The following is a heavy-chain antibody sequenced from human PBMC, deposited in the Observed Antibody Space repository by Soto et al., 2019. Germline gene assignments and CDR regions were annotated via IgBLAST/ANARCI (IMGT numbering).Heavy chain of an antibody. CDR2: INHSGST. J-gene: IGHJ4*02. D-gene: IGHD5-18*01. CDR3: AKNSAIGKPLLCQ. V-gene: IGHV4-34*01. CDR1: GGSFSGYY. Sequence: QVQLQQWGAGLLKPSETLSLTCAVYGGSFSGYYWSWIRQPPGKGLEWIGEINHSGSTNYNPSLKRRINLTGDTSKKPFSPKLGSVAAADTAFDYLAKNSAIGKPLLCQRGQGTLVTVSS.